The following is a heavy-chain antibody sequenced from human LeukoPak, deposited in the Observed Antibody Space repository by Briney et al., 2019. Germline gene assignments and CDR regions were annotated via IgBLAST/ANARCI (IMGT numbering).Heavy chain of an antibody. V-gene: IGHV3-7*01. J-gene: IGHJ4*02. CDR1: GFTFSSYW. D-gene: IGHD2-15*01. CDR2: IKQDGSEK. CDR3: ARDPSCSGGSCRDGYFDY. Sequence: EGSLRLSCAASGFTFSSYWMYWVRQAPGKGLEWVANIKQDGSEKYYVDSVKGRFTISRDNAKNSLYLQMNSLRAEDTAVYYCARDPSCSGGSCRDGYFDYWGQGTLVAVSS.